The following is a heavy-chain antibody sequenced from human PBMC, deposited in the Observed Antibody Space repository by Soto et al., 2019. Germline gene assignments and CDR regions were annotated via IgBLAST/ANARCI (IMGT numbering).Heavy chain of an antibody. J-gene: IGHJ6*02. CDR3: ARDRGYDFWSGYVNYYYGMDV. Sequence: QVQLVQSGAEVKKPGASVKVSCKASGYTFTSYGISWVRQAPGQGLEWMGWISAYNGNTNYAQKLQGRVTMTTDTSTSTAYMELRSLRSDDTGVYYCARDRGYDFWSGYVNYYYGMDVWGQGTTVTVSS. CDR1: GYTFTSYG. CDR2: ISAYNGNT. V-gene: IGHV1-18*01. D-gene: IGHD3-3*01.